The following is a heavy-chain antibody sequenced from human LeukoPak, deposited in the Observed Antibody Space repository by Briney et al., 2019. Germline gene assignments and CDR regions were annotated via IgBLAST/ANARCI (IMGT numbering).Heavy chain of an antibody. CDR1: GFTFSSHA. CDR2: ISGSGGST. J-gene: IGHJ4*02. CDR3: AKASRSGVPFDY. V-gene: IGHV3-23*01. Sequence: GGSLRLSCAASGFTFSSHAMSWVRQAPGKGLEWISAISGSGGSTYYADSVKGRFTISRDNSKNTLYLQMNSLRAEDTAVYYCAKASRSGVPFDYWGQGTLVTVSS. D-gene: IGHD7-27*01.